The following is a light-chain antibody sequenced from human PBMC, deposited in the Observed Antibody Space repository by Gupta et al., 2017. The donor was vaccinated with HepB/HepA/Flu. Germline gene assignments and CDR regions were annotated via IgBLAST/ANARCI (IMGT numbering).Light chain of an antibody. CDR2: ANS. CDR1: SSNIGASYD. J-gene: IGLJ2*01. V-gene: IGLV1-40*01. Sequence: QSVLTQPPSLSGPPGQRVTISCTGSSSNIGASYDVHWYQQLQGTAHKLLIYANSNRPSGVPDRFSGSKSGTSATPALTGLQAEDEADDYCQSYDTSMSVVVFGGGTKVTVL. CDR3: QSYDTSMSVVV.